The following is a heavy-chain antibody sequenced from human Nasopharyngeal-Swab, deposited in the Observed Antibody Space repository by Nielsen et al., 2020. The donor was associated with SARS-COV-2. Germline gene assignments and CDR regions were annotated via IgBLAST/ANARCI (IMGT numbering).Heavy chain of an antibody. Sequence: WIPQPPGKGLEWVAVISYDGSNKYHADSVKGRFTISRDNSKNTLYLQMNSLRAEDTAVYYCYGGYDAFDIWGQGTMVTVSS. D-gene: IGHD4-17*01. CDR3: YGGYDAFDI. J-gene: IGHJ3*02. CDR2: ISYDGSNK. V-gene: IGHV3-30*03.